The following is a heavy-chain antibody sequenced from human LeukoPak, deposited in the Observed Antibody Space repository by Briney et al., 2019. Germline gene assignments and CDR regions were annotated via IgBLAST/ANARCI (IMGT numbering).Heavy chain of an antibody. J-gene: IGHJ4*02. CDR3: ARGTGGGYNYDFFHY. CDR2: MYTSGST. D-gene: IGHD5-24*01. V-gene: IGHV4-61*02. Sequence: PSQTLSLTCTVSGGSISSGSYYWSWIRQPAGKGLEWIGRMYTSGSTNYNPSLKSRVTISLDTSKNQFSLKLSSVTAADTAVYYCARGTGGGYNYDFFHYWGQGTLATVSS. CDR1: GGSISSGSYY.